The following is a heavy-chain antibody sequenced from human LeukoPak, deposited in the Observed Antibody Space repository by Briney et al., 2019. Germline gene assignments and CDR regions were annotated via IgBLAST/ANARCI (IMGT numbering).Heavy chain of an antibody. CDR2: ISSSSSYI. CDR1: GFTFGSYS. Sequence: GGSLRLSCAASGFTFGSYSMNWVRQAPGKGLEWVSSISSSSSYIYYADSVKGRFTISRDNAKNSLYLQMNSLRAEDTAVYYCARDYYDSSGYPDYWGQGTLVTVSS. J-gene: IGHJ4*02. D-gene: IGHD3-22*01. V-gene: IGHV3-21*01. CDR3: ARDYYDSSGYPDY.